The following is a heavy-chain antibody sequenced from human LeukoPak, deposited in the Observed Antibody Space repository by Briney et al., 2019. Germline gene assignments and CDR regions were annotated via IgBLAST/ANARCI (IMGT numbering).Heavy chain of an antibody. D-gene: IGHD2-2*01. CDR2: IYHSGST. Sequence: PSETLSLXCAVSGYSISSGYYWGWILQPPGKGLEWIGGIYHSGSTYYNPSLKSRVTISVDTSKNQFSLKLSSVTAADTAVYYCARLEGNIVVVPAASSFDYWGQGTLVTVSS. V-gene: IGHV4-38-2*01. CDR1: GYSISSGYY. CDR3: ARLEGNIVVVPAASSFDY. J-gene: IGHJ4*02.